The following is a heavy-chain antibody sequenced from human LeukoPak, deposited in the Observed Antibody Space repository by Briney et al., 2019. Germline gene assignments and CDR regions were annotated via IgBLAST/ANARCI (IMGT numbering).Heavy chain of an antibody. J-gene: IGHJ4*02. Sequence: GGSLRLSCASSGFTFNDYVIHWVRQAPGKGLEWVAVMWYDGTKEYYADSVKGRFTISRDNAKNSLYVQMNSLRVEDTAVYYGVAGSGWGWGQGTLVTVSS. CDR1: GFTFNDYV. D-gene: IGHD6-19*01. V-gene: IGHV3-33*03. CDR3: VAGSGWG. CDR2: MWYDGTKE.